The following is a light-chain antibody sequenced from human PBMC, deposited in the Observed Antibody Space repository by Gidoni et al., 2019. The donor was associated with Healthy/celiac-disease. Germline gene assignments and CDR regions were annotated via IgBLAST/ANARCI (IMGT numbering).Light chain of an antibody. CDR2: KAS. CDR1: QSISSW. Sequence: DIQMPQSPSTLSASVGDIVTITCRASQSISSWLAWYQQKPGKAPKLLIYKASSLERGVPSRFSGSGSGTEFTLTISSLQPDDFATYYCQQYNSDPFTFGPGTKVDIK. CDR3: QQYNSDPFT. V-gene: IGKV1-5*03. J-gene: IGKJ3*01.